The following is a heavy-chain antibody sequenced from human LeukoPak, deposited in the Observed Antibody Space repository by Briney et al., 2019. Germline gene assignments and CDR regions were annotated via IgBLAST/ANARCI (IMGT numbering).Heavy chain of an antibody. D-gene: IGHD2-15*01. CDR2: INNVGNTM. CDR3: ARAGYCSGGSCYGSDY. V-gene: IGHV3-48*03. CDR1: GFTVASYE. J-gene: IGHJ4*02. Sequence: GGSLRLSCAGSGFTVASYEMNWVRQAPGKGLQWVAYINNVGNTMIYADSVSGRFTISRDNSKNTLYLQMDSLRAEDTAVYYCARAGYCSGGSCYGSDYWGQGTLVSVSS.